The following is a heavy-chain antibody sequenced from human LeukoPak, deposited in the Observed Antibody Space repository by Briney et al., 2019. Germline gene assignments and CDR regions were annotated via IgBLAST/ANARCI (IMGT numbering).Heavy chain of an antibody. CDR2: ISGSGGST. CDR1: GFTFSSYA. D-gene: IGHD4-23*01. J-gene: IGHJ3*02. CDR3: ANKGTTVVTHQDAFDI. Sequence: GGSLRLSCAASGFTFSSYAMSWVRQAPGKGLEWVSAISGSGGSTYYADSVKGRFTISRDNSKNTLYLQMNSLRAKDTAVYYCANKGTTVVTHQDAFDIWGQGTMVTVSS. V-gene: IGHV3-23*01.